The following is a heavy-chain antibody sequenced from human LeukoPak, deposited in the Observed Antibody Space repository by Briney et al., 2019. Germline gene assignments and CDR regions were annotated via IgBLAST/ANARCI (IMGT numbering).Heavy chain of an antibody. CDR3: ARGRYYGSGSHP. CDR2: IYYSGST. CDR1: GGSTSSGGYY. Sequence: SQTLSLTCTVSGGSTSSGGYYWSWIRQHPGTGLEWIGYIYYSGSTYYNPSLKSRVTISVDTSKNQFSLKLSSVTAADTAVYYCARGRYYGSGSHPWGQGTLVTVSS. J-gene: IGHJ5*02. D-gene: IGHD3-10*01. V-gene: IGHV4-31*03.